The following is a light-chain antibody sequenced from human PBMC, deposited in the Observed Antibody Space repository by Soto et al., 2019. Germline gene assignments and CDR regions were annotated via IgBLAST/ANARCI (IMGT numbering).Light chain of an antibody. CDR1: QSVSSY. V-gene: IGKV3-11*01. CDR2: DAS. CDR3: QRRSNWPLT. J-gene: IGKJ3*01. Sequence: EIVLTQSPATLSLSPGERATLSCRASQSVSSYLAWYQQKPGQAPRLLIYDASNRATGIPARFSGSGSGTDFTLTISSLEPADFAVYYCQRRSNWPLTFGPGTKVDTK.